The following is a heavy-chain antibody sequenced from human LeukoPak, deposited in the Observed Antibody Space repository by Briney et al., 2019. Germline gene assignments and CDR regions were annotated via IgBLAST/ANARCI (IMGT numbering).Heavy chain of an antibody. J-gene: IGHJ6*03. CDR3: AKDGIMITFGGVHYYYYYMDV. D-gene: IGHD3-16*01. CDR1: GFTFSSYS. V-gene: IGHV3-21*01. CDR2: ISSSSSYI. Sequence: GGSLRLSCAASGFTFSSYSMNWVRQAPGKGLEWVSSISSSSSYIYYADSVKGRFTISRDNAKNSLYLQMNSLRAEDTAVHYCAKDGIMITFGGVHYYYYYMDVWGKGTTVTISS.